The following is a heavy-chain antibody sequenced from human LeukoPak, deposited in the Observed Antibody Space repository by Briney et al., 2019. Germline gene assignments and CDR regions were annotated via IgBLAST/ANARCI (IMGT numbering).Heavy chain of an antibody. V-gene: IGHV3-53*01. CDR3: ARDRRVVPAAIYFYYMDV. J-gene: IGHJ6*03. D-gene: IGHD2-2*01. CDR1: GFAVSNNY. CDR2: IYSGGST. Sequence: TGRSLRLSCAASGFAVSNNYMSWVRQAPGKGLEWVSVIYSGGSTHYADSVKGRFTISRDNSKNTVNLQMNSLRAEDTAVYYCARDRRVVPAAIYFYYMDVWGKGTTVTVSS.